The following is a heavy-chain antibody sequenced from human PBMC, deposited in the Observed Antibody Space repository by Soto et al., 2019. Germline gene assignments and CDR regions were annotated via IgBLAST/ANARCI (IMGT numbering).Heavy chain of an antibody. CDR2: ISAYNGNT. CDR3: ASGGLDCSSTSCRGNYGMDV. Sequence: ASVKVSCKASGYTFTSYGISWVRQAPGQGLEWMGWISAYNGNTNYAQKLQGRVTMTTDTSTSTAYMELRSLRSDDTAVYYCASGGLDCSSTSCRGNYGMDVWGQGTTVTVSS. CDR1: GYTFTSYG. V-gene: IGHV1-18*01. D-gene: IGHD2-2*01. J-gene: IGHJ6*02.